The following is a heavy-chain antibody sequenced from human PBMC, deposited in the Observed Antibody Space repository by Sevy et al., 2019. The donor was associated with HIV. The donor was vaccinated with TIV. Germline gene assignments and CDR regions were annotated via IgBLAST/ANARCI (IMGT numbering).Heavy chain of an antibody. CDR3: ARAPPVRSGDDSLNWFDP. CDR1: AGSISAYY. V-gene: IGHV4-59*01. D-gene: IGHD5-12*01. J-gene: IGHJ5*02. Sequence: SETLSLTCSVSAGSISAYYWSWIRQPPGKGLEWIAYIHDGGNSNYNPSLKSRVTISMDTSKNQFSLKVTSVTEADTALYYCARAPPVRSGDDSLNWFDPWGQGILVTVSS. CDR2: IHDGGNS.